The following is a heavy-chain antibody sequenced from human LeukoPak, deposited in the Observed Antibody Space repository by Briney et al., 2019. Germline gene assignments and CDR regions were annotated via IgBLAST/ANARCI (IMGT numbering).Heavy chain of an antibody. J-gene: IGHJ4*02. CDR3: ARDRSRYVDY. Sequence: PGGSLRLSCAASGFTFRSSGMHWVRQAPGKGLEWVAVIYYDASNKLYADSVKGRFTISRDNSKNMLYLQMNSLRVDDTAAYYCARDRSRYVDYWGQGTLVTVSS. D-gene: IGHD2-2*01. CDR1: GFTFRSSG. V-gene: IGHV3-33*01. CDR2: IYYDASNK.